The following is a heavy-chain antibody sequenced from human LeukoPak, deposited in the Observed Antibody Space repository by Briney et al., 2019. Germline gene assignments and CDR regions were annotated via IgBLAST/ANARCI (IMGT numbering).Heavy chain of an antibody. J-gene: IGHJ6*03. D-gene: IGHD5-12*01. CDR3: ARGRRYSGYGV. CDR1: GGSFSGYY. Sequence: SETLSLTCAVYGGSFSGYYWSWIRQPPGKGLEWIGEINHSGGTNYNPSLKSRVTISVDTSKNQFSLKLSSVTAADTAVYYCARGRRYSGYGVWDKGTTVTVSS. V-gene: IGHV4-34*01. CDR2: INHSGGT.